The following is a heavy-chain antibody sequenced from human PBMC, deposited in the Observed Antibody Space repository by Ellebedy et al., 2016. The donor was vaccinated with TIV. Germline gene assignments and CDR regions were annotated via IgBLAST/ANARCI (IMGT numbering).Heavy chain of an antibody. Sequence: GESLKISCAASGFTFSKYAMTWVRQAPGKGLEWVSAISGSGTNTHYTDSLRGRFTISRDNSKNTLYLQMESLRAEDTAVYYCAQTNWGSGGFYGMDVWGQGTTVTVSS. CDR3: AQTNWGSGGFYGMDV. J-gene: IGHJ6*02. D-gene: IGHD7-27*01. CDR2: ISGSGTNT. CDR1: GFTFSKYA. V-gene: IGHV3-23*01.